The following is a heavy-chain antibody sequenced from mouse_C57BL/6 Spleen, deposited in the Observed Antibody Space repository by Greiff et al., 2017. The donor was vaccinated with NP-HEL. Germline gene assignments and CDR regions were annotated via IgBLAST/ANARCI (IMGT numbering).Heavy chain of an antibody. CDR2: SRNTADAFTT. CDR1: GFTFSDFY. CDR3: ARDAPLGRAMDY. Sequence: EVHLVESGGGLVQSGRSLRLSCATSGFTFSDFYMEWVRQAPGKGLEWIAASRNTADAFTTEYSASVKGRFIVSRDPSKSILYLQMNALRAEDTAIYYCARDAPLGRAMDYWGQGTSVTVSS. D-gene: IGHD4-1*01. J-gene: IGHJ4*01. V-gene: IGHV7-1*01.